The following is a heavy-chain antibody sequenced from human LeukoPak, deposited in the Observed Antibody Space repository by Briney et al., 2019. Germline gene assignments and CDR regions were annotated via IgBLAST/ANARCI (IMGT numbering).Heavy chain of an antibody. D-gene: IGHD3-9*01. CDR1: GFTFSSYG. V-gene: IGHV3-30*18. J-gene: IGHJ4*02. CDR2: ISYDGSNK. CDR3: EKTHFDWLLPYYYFDY. Sequence: GGSLRLSCAASGFTFSSYGMHWVRQAPGKGLEWVAVISYDGSNKYYADSVKGRFTISRDNSKNKLYLQMNSLRAEDTAVYYCEKTHFDWLLPYYYFDYWGQGTLVTVSS.